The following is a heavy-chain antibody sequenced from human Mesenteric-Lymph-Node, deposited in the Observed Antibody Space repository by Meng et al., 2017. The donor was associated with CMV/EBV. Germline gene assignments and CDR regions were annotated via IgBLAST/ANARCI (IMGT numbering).Heavy chain of an antibody. J-gene: IGHJ4*02. CDR2: INTYNSNT. D-gene: IGHD5-24*01. CDR3: ARRRDGYNDY. CDR1: GAYLGNYA. V-gene: IGHV1-18*04. Sequence: SCKSSGAYLGNYAISWVRQAPGQGLEWLGWINTYNSNTHYAQNLQGRVTMTTDTSTSTAYMELGSLRSEDTAVYYCARRRDGYNDYWGQGTLVTVSS.